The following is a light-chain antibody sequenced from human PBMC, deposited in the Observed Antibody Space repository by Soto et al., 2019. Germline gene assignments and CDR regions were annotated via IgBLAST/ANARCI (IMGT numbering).Light chain of an antibody. Sequence: QSALTQPASVSGSPGQSITISCTGTSSDVGSYNLVSWYQHHPGKAPKLLIFEASKRPTRISNRFSGSKSDHTASLAITGLQAEDLADYYCCSYGDFRPDVFGPGTKVTVL. CDR1: SSDVGSYNL. J-gene: IGLJ1*01. V-gene: IGLV2-23*01. CDR2: EAS. CDR3: CSYGDFRPDV.